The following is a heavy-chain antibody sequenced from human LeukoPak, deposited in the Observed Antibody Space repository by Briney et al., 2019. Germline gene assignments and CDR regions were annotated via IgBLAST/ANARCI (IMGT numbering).Heavy chain of an antibody. V-gene: IGHV4-39*01. CDR2: IYYSGST. Sequence: SETLSLTCTVSGGSISSSSYYWGWIRQPPGKGLEWIGSIYYSGSTYYNPSLKSRVSISIDTSKNQFSLNLSSVTAADTAVYYCASRAAGAFDYWGQGTLVTVSS. CDR3: ASRAAGAFDY. D-gene: IGHD6-13*01. CDR1: GGSISSSSYY. J-gene: IGHJ4*02.